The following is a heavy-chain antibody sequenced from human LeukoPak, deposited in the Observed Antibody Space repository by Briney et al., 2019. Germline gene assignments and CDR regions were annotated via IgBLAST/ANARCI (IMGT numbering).Heavy chain of an antibody. CDR1: IDSFTNYY. Sequence: PSETLSLTCAVYIDSFTNYYWNWIRQTPGKGLEWIGEVNDSGGTNINPSLRSRVILSVDTSKNQFSLKLISVTAADTAVYYCARRNVVRGVMRIITFDYWGQGTLVTVSS. J-gene: IGHJ4*02. D-gene: IGHD3-10*01. V-gene: IGHV4-34*01. CDR2: VNDSGGT. CDR3: ARRNVVRGVMRIITFDY.